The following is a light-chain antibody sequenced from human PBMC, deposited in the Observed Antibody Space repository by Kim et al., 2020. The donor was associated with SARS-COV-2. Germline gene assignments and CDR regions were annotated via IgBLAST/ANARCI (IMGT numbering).Light chain of an antibody. CDR1: QDIRND. CDR3: LQHSTYPIT. J-gene: IGKJ5*01. V-gene: IGKV1-17*01. Sequence: ASVGDRVTITCRESQDIRNDLGWYQQNPGRAPKRLIYGASSLQSGVPSRFSGSGSGTEFTLTISSVQPEDFATYFCLQHSTYPITFDQGTRLEIK. CDR2: GAS.